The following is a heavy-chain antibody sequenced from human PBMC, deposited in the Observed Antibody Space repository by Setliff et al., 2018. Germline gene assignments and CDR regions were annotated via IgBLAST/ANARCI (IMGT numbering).Heavy chain of an antibody. CDR3: ARAPRLEWILPTFDY. V-gene: IGHV1-18*01. D-gene: IGHD3-3*01. CDR2: ISAYTGKA. J-gene: IGHJ4*02. Sequence: GASVKVSCKASDYAFVSYGLSWMRQAPGQGLEWLGWISAYTGKADYAHNFQDRLTMTTDTSTNTAYMELRSLTFDDTAVYFCARAPRLEWILPTFDYWGQGTPVTVSS. CDR1: DYAFVSYG.